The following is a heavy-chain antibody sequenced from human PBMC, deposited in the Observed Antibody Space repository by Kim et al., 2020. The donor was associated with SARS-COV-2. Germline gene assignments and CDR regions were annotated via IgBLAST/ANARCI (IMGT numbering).Heavy chain of an antibody. V-gene: IGHV3-23*01. Sequence: GGSLRLSCAASGFTLSGYAMTWVRQAPGKGLEWVSMIGGEGISTYYADSVKGRFTVSRDISKNTLYLQMNSLRAEATAVYYCAETFRNAFSRDVWGKGTTVTVSS. J-gene: IGHJ6*04. CDR1: GFTLSGYA. D-gene: IGHD1-1*01. CDR2: IGGEGIST. CDR3: AETFRNAFSRDV.